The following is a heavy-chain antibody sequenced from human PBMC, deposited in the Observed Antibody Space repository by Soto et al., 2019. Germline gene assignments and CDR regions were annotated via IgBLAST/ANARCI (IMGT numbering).Heavy chain of an antibody. CDR3: ARDPWAADY. J-gene: IGHJ4*02. V-gene: IGHV3-66*01. D-gene: IGHD3-16*01. CDR1: GFTVITEY. CDR2: IYSGGSR. Sequence: EVQLVESGGGLVQPGGSLGLACSASGFTVITEYMSWVRQAPGKGLEWGSVIYSGGSRFYADSVRGRFTISRDNAKNTVNLQMNSLRAEDTAVYYCARDPWAADYWGQGTLVTVSS.